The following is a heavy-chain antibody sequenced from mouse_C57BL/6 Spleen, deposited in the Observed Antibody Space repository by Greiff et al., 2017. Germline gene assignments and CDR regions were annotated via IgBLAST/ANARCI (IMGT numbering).Heavy chain of an antibody. CDR1: GYTFTDHT. V-gene: IGHV1-78*01. Sequence: QVQLQQSDAELVQPGASVKISCKVSGYTFTDHTIHWMKQRPEQGREWFGYIYTRDGSTKYNDQFQGKATLTADKSYSTAYMQLNSLTSEDSAVYLCARTDPHWYFDVWGTVTTVTVSS. J-gene: IGHJ1*03. CDR2: IYTRDGST. CDR3: ARTDPHWYFDV.